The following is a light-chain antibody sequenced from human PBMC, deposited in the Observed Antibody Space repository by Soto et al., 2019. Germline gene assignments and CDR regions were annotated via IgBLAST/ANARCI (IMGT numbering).Light chain of an antibody. CDR2: GAS. CDR1: RSVNSN. V-gene: IGKV3-15*01. CDR3: QQYNNWPSLT. Sequence: EIVMTQSPATLSVSPGERATLSCRASRSVNSNLAWYQQTPGQAPRLLIYGASTRATGIPARFSASASGTEFTLSISSLQSEDFAVYYCQQYNNWPSLTFGGGTKVELQ. J-gene: IGKJ4*01.